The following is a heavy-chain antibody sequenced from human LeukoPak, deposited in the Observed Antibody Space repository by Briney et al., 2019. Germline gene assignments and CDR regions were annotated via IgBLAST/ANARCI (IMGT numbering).Heavy chain of an antibody. J-gene: IGHJ4*02. CDR2: INPNSGST. D-gene: IGHD3-22*01. CDR1: GYTFTGYY. V-gene: IGHV1-2*02. Sequence: ASVKLSCKASGYTFTGYYMHWVRQAPGQGLGWMGWINPNSGSTNYAQKFQGRVTMTRDTSISTAYMELSRLRSDDTAVYYCARGRDYYDSSGPLFDYWGQGTLVTVSS. CDR3: ARGRDYYDSSGPLFDY.